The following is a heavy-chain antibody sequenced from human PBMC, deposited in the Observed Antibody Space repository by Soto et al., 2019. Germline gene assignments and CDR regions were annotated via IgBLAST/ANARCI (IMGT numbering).Heavy chain of an antibody. V-gene: IGHV4-39*07. Sequence: QLQLQESGPGLVKPSETLSLTCTVSGGSISSSSYYWGWIRQPPGKGLEWIGSIYTSGSTNYNPSLKSRVTMSVDTSKNQFSLKLSSVTAADTAVYYCARDQGLVVTASDPFDYWGQGTLVTVSS. CDR3: ARDQGLVVTASDPFDY. CDR1: GGSISSSSYY. J-gene: IGHJ4*02. CDR2: IYTSGST. D-gene: IGHD2-21*02.